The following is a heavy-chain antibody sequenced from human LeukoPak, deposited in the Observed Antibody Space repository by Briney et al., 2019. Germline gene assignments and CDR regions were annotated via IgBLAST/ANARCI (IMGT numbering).Heavy chain of an antibody. D-gene: IGHD4-11*01. CDR2: IYTSGST. CDR1: GGSISSHY. CDR3: ARGLTTHYRGGYYYMDV. J-gene: IGHJ6*03. Sequence: SETLSLTCTVSGGSISSHYWSWIRQPPGKGLEWIGRIYTSGSTNYNPSLKSRVTMSVDTSKNQFSLKLSSVTAADTAVYYCARGLTTHYRGGYYYMDVWGKGTTVTVSS. V-gene: IGHV4-4*07.